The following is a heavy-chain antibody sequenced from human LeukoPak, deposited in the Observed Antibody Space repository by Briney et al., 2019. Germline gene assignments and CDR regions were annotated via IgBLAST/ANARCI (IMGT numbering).Heavy chain of an antibody. J-gene: IGHJ4*02. CDR1: GGTFSSYA. Sequence: SAKVSCKASGGTFSSYAISWVRQAPGQGLEWMGGIIPIFGTANYAQKFQGRVTITADESTSTAYMELSSLRSEDTAVYYCARDPFQNPRGFPGWGQGTLVTVSS. CDR3: ARDPFQNPRGFPG. D-gene: IGHD5-12*01. V-gene: IGHV1-69*13. CDR2: IIPIFGTA.